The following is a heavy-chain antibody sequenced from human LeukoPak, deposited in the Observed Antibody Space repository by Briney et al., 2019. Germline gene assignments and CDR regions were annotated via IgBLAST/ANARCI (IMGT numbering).Heavy chain of an antibody. D-gene: IGHD6-19*01. V-gene: IGHV4-39*01. CDR2: IYYSGST. J-gene: IGHJ4*02. Sequence: SETLSLTCTVSGGSISTSSYYWGWIRQPPGKGLECIGNIYYSGSTYYNPSLKSRVTISVDTSKNQFSLKLSSVTAADTAVYYCARHTGYSSGWSDYWGQGTLVTVSS. CDR3: ARHTGYSSGWSDY. CDR1: GGSISTSSYY.